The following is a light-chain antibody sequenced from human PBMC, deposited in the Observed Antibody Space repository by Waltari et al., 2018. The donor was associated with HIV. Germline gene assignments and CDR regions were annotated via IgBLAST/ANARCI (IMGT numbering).Light chain of an antibody. CDR1: SSDIGGYNY. CDR3: SSYTSSSTVI. J-gene: IGLJ2*01. Sequence: QSALTQPASVSGSPGQSITISCTGTSSDIGGYNYVSWYQHHPVKAPKLMIYEVSTRPAGVSNRFSGSKSGNTASLTISGLQAEDEADYYCSSYTSSSTVIFGGGTKLAVL. CDR2: EVS. V-gene: IGLV2-14*01.